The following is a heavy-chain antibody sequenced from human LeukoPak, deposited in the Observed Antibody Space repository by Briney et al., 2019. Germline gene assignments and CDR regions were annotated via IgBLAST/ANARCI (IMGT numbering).Heavy chain of an antibody. D-gene: IGHD2-15*01. V-gene: IGHV3-48*03. CDR2: ISSSGSTI. J-gene: IGHJ4*02. CDR1: GFTFSSYE. Sequence: GGSLRLTCAASGFTFSSYEMNWVRQAPGKGLEWVSYISSSGSTIYYADSVKGRFTISRDNAKNSLYLQMNSLRAEDTAVYYCARDRGCSGGSCYSGQYYFDYWGQGTLVTVSS. CDR3: ARDRGCSGGSCYSGQYYFDY.